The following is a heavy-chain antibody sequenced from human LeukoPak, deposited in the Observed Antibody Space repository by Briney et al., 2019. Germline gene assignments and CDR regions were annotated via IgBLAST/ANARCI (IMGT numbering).Heavy chain of an antibody. D-gene: IGHD4-17*01. CDR1: GFTFSSYS. CDR2: ISSSSSYI. V-gene: IGHV3-21*01. J-gene: IGHJ4*02. CDR3: ARLKWRGDRRGGGDY. Sequence: PGGSLRLSCAASGFTFSSYSMNWVRQAPGKGLEWVSSISSSSSYIYYADSVKGRFTISRDNAKNSLYLQMNSLRAEDTAVYYCARLKWRGDRRGGGDYWGQGTLVTVSS.